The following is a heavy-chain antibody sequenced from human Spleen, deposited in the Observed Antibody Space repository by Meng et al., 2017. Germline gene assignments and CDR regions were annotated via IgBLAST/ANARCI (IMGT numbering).Heavy chain of an antibody. Sequence: QITLKESGPSLVKPTQPLTLTCTFSGFSLTAGGVGVGWIRQPPGKALEWLALIYWDDDKRYSPALESRLPITKDTSKNQVVLTMSDMDPVDTATYYCVHRRGDWSLDYWGQGTLVTVSS. CDR1: GFSLTAGGVG. CDR3: VHRRGDWSLDY. D-gene: IGHD3-3*01. CDR2: IYWDDDK. V-gene: IGHV2-5*02. J-gene: IGHJ4*02.